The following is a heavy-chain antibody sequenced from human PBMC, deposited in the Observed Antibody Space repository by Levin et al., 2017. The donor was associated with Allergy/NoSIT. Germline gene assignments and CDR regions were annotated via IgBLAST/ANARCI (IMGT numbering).Heavy chain of an antibody. J-gene: IGHJ4*02. D-gene: IGHD3-16*01. CDR3: ARDPGGVLDFDY. CDR1: GFTFSTYN. CDR2: ISSGSNTV. Sequence: PGESLKISCAASGFTFSTYNMNWVRQAPGKGLEWVSYISSGSNTVFYADSVKGRFTISRDNAKNSLYLQMNSLRAEDTAVYYCARDPGGVLDFDYWGQGTLVTVSS. V-gene: IGHV3-48*01.